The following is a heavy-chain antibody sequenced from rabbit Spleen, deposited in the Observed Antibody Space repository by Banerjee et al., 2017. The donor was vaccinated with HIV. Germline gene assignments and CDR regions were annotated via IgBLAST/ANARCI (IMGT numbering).Heavy chain of an antibody. V-gene: IGHV1S40*01. Sequence: QSLEESGGGLVKPGASLTLTCKASGFSLNSGYDMCWVRQAPGKGLEWIACIYSGSSGDTYYASWAKGRFTISKTSSTTVTLQMTSLTAADTATYFCARETSSGWGIVSFYFSLWGPGTLVTVS. CDR1: GFSLNSGYD. CDR3: ARETSSGWGIVSFYFSL. CDR2: IYSGSSGDT. J-gene: IGHJ4*01. D-gene: IGHD4-1*01.